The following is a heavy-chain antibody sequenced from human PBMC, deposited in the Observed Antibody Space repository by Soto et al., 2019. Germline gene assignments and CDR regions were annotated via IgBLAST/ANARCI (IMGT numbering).Heavy chain of an antibody. Sequence: QVQLVQSGAEVQRPGSSVKVSCKASGGTFSSYAISWVRQAPGQGLEWMGGINPIFGTPHYAQKYQGRVTITADTFTNTAYMEFTRLTSDDKAVYFCAREGRHFDYWGQGTLVTVSS. CDR3: AREGRHFDY. CDR1: GGTFSSYA. V-gene: IGHV1-69*06. J-gene: IGHJ4*02. CDR2: INPIFGTP.